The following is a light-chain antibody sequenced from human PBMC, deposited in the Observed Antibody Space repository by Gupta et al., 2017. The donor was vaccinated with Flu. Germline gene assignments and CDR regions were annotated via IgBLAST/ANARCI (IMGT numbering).Light chain of an antibody. V-gene: IGLV3-19*01. Sequence: SSELTQDPAVSVALGQTVRITCQGDSLRNSYDSWYQQKPGQAPVLLIYAKNIRPSGSPDRFSGSSSGNTASFTITGAQAEEEADYYCNSRDSTDNHQAVFGGGTKLTVL. CDR2: AKN. CDR1: SLRNSY. CDR3: NSRDSTDNHQAV. J-gene: IGLJ2*01.